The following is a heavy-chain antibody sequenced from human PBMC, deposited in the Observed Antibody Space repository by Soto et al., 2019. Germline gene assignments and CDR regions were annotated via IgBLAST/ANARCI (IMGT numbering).Heavy chain of an antibody. J-gene: IGHJ4*02. Sequence: GASVKVSCKASGYTFTGYYMHWVRQAPGQGLEWMGWINPNSGGTNYAQKFQGWVTMTRDTSISTAYMELSRLRSDDTAVYYCARGVSGWENHFDYWGQGTLVTVSS. V-gene: IGHV1-2*04. CDR3: ARGVSGWENHFDY. D-gene: IGHD6-19*01. CDR1: GYTFTGYY. CDR2: INPNSGGT.